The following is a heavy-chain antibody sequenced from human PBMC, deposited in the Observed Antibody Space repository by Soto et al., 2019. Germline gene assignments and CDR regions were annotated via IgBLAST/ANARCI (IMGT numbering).Heavy chain of an antibody. J-gene: IGHJ4*02. CDR1: GFSLSTSGVG. CDR2: IFWDDDK. V-gene: IGHV2-5*02. D-gene: IGHD2-21*01. CDR3: AHTPQIVSPWAYAY. Sequence: QITLKESGPTMVKPTQTLTLTCTFSGFSLSTSGVGVGWIRQPPGEALEWLALIFWDDDKRYSPSLNSRLTITKDTSKNQVVLTMTKMDPIDTATYYCAHTPQIVSPWAYAYWGQGTLVTVSS.